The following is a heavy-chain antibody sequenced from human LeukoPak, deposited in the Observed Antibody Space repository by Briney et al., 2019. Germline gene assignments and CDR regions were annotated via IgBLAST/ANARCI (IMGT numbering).Heavy chain of an antibody. CDR1: GFTFDSYS. Sequence: PGGSLRLSCAASGFTFDSYSMNWVRQAPGKGLEWVSSISSSSSYIYYADSVKGRFTISRDNAKNSLYLQMNSLRAEDTAVYYCAIYYDSSGYYFEAVDYFDYWGQGTLVTVSS. J-gene: IGHJ4*02. CDR2: ISSSSSYI. V-gene: IGHV3-21*01. CDR3: AIYYDSSGYYFEAVDYFDY. D-gene: IGHD3-22*01.